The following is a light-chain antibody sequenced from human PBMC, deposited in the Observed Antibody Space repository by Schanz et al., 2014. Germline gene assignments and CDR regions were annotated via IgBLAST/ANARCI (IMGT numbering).Light chain of an antibody. Sequence: QSALTQPPSASGSPGQSVTISCTGTSSDVGGYNYVSWYQQHPGKAPKLMIYDVSNRPSGVSNRFSGSKSGNTASLTISGLQAEDEADYYCCSYTSSSTWVFGGGTKLTVL. CDR3: CSYTSSSTWV. J-gene: IGLJ3*02. CDR1: SSDVGGYNY. CDR2: DVS. V-gene: IGLV2-14*03.